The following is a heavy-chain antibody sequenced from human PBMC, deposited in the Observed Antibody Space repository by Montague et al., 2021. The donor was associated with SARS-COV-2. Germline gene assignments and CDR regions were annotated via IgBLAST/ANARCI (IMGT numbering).Heavy chain of an antibody. CDR1: GGSFSGYY. CDR3: ARGPHSLRYRYNWFDP. D-gene: IGHD3-16*02. Sequence: SETLSLTCAVYGGSFSGYYWSWIRQPPGEGLEWIGEINHSGSTNYNPSLKSRVTISVDTSKNQFSLKLSSVTAADTAVYYCARGPHSLRYRYNWFDPWGQGTLVTVSS. CDR2: INHSGST. J-gene: IGHJ5*02. V-gene: IGHV4-34*01.